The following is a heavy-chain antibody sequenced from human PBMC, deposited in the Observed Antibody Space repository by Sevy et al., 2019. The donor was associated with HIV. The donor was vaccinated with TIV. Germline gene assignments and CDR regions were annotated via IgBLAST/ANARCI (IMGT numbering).Heavy chain of an antibody. D-gene: IGHD6-13*01. CDR3: ARDDTPYRGSDSSYLQY. V-gene: IGHV1-18*01. Sequence: ASVKVSCKASGYTFTSYGISWVRQAPGHGLHWVGWISVYSGNTDSAEHLQGRLTMTTDTFTNTVYMELRSLRSDDTAVYYCARDDTPYRGSDSSYLQYWGQGSLVTVSS. CDR2: ISVYSGNT. CDR1: GYTFTSYG. J-gene: IGHJ4*02.